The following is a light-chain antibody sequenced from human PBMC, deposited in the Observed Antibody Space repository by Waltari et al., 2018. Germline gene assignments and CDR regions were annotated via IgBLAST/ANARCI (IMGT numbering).Light chain of an antibody. CDR2: EVT. CDR1: SSDVGSYNL. J-gene: IGLJ3*02. V-gene: IGLV2-23*02. Sequence: QSALTQPAPVSGSPGPSITILCTRTSSDVGSYNLVSWYQQHPGKAPNLMIYEVTQRPSGVSNRFSGSKSGNTASLTISGLQAEDEADYYCCSYAGSTTWVFGGGTKLTVL. CDR3: CSYAGSTTWV.